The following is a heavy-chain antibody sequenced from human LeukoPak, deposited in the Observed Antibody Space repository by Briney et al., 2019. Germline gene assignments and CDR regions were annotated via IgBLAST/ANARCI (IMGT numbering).Heavy chain of an antibody. Sequence: SETLSLTCTVSGGSLSSYYWTWIRQPPGKGLEWIAYIFYSGSTDYNPSLKSRVTISVDKSKNQFSLKLNSVTAADTAVYYCARLRGNYFPDYWGQGTLVTVSS. CDR2: IFYSGST. J-gene: IGHJ4*02. D-gene: IGHD4-11*01. CDR1: GGSLSSYY. CDR3: ARLRGNYFPDY. V-gene: IGHV4-59*01.